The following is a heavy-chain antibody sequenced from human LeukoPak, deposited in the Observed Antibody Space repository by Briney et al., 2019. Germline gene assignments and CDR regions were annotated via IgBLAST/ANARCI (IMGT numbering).Heavy chain of an antibody. CDR1: GFIVSSKY. CDR2: IYSDGST. V-gene: IGHV3-66*01. J-gene: IGHJ1*01. D-gene: IGHD3-3*01. CDR3: AKAGLDYDFWSGYYVKNAEYFQH. Sequence: PGGSLRLSCAASGFIVSSKYMSWVRQAPGKGLEWVAVIYSDGSTFYADSVKGRFAISRDNSKNALYLQMNSLRAEDTAVYYCAKAGLDYDFWSGYYVKNAEYFQHWGQGTLVTVSS.